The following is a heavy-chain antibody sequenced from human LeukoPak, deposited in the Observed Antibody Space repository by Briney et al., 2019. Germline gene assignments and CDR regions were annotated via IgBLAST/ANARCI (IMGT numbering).Heavy chain of an antibody. CDR3: ASLGYSSSWYRDY. D-gene: IGHD6-13*01. CDR1: GGTFSSYA. Sequence: ASVKVSCKASGGTFSSYAISWVRQAPGQGLEWMGRIIPILGIANYAQKFQGRVTITADKSTSTAYTELSSLRSEDTAVYYCASLGYSSSWYRDYWGQGTLVTVSS. CDR2: IIPILGIA. J-gene: IGHJ4*02. V-gene: IGHV1-69*04.